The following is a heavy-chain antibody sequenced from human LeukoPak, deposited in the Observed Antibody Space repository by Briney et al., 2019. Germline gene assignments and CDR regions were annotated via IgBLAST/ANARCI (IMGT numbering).Heavy chain of an antibody. J-gene: IGHJ4*02. V-gene: IGHV4-39*07. D-gene: IGHD4-11*01. CDR2: IYYSGST. CDR3: ARVQDHSNYVAY. Sequence: SETLSLTCTVSGGSISSSSYYWGWIRQPPGKGLEWIGSIYYSGSTYYNPSLKSRVTISVDTSKHQFSLKLSSVTAADTAVYYCARVQDHSNYVAYWGQRTLVTVSS. CDR1: GGSISSSSYY.